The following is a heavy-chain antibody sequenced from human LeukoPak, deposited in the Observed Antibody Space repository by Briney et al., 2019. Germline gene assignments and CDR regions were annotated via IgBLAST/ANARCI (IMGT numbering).Heavy chain of an antibody. CDR1: GFTFSSYG. CDR2: MSYDGSNK. Sequence: GRFLRLSCAASGFTFSSYGMHWVRQAPGKGLEWVAVMSYDGSNKYYADSVKGRFTISRDNSKNTLYLQMNSLRAEDTAVYYCARPLTMIVVVPDGFDYWGQGTLVTVSS. D-gene: IGHD3-22*01. V-gene: IGHV3-30*03. CDR3: ARPLTMIVVVPDGFDY. J-gene: IGHJ4*02.